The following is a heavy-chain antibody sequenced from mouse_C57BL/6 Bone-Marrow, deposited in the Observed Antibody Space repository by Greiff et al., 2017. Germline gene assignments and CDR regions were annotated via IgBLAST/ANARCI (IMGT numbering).Heavy chain of an antibody. Sequence: EVMLVESGGDLVKPGGSLKLSCAASGFTFSSYGMSWVRQTPDKRLEWVATISSGGSYTYYPDSVKGRFTISRDKAKNTLYLQMSSLKSEDTAMYYCARFFYSPFAYWGQGTLVTVSA. V-gene: IGHV5-6*01. J-gene: IGHJ3*01. D-gene: IGHD2-12*01. CDR3: ARFFYSPFAY. CDR1: GFTFSSYG. CDR2: ISSGGSYT.